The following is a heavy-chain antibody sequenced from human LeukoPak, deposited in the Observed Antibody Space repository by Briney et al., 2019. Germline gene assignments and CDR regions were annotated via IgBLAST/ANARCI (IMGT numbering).Heavy chain of an antibody. CDR1: GGTFSSYA. Sequence: AASVTVSCTASGGTFSSYAISWVRQAPGQGLEWMGGIIPIFGTANYAQKFQGRVTITADESTSTAYMELSSLRSEDTAVYYCASRPAGGYYPYYYYYGMDVWGQGTTVTVSS. CDR2: IIPIFGTA. J-gene: IGHJ6*02. CDR3: ASRPAGGYYPYYYYYGMDV. V-gene: IGHV1-69*13. D-gene: IGHD3-22*01.